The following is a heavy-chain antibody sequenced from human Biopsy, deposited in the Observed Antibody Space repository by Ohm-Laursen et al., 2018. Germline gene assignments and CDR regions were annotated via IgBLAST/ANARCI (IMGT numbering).Heavy chain of an antibody. CDR1: GGPSSNYA. V-gene: IGHV1-69*04. Sequence: GASVKVSCKVSGGPSSNYAFSWVRQAPGQGLEWVGRIVPILGHLNYAKRFQGRVSITADKSTTYVYMELSRLTSGDTAVYYCAADADGYYTEFDYWGPGTLVTVSS. J-gene: IGHJ4*02. D-gene: IGHD3-3*01. CDR3: AADADGYYTEFDY. CDR2: IVPILGHL.